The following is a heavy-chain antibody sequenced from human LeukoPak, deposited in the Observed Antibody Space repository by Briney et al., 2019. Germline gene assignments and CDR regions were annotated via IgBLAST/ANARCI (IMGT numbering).Heavy chain of an antibody. D-gene: IGHD3-22*01. CDR3: ASGYYYDSSGYPRGDY. CDR2: IYSGGST. CDR1: GFTVSSNY. Sequence: PGGSLRLSCAASGFTVSSNYMSLVRQAPGKGLEWVSVIYSGGSTYYADSVKGRFTISRDNSKNTLYLQMNSLRAEDTAVYYCASGYYYDSSGYPRGDYWGQGTLVTVSS. V-gene: IGHV3-66*02. J-gene: IGHJ4*02.